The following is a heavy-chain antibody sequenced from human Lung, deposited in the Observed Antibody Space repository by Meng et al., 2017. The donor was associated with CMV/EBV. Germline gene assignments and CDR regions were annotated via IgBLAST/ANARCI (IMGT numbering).Heavy chain of an antibody. J-gene: IGHJ6*02. D-gene: IGHD3-10*01. CDR2: IKRKNDGGTT. V-gene: IGHV3-15*01. CDR3: TSSIRISTVRGFNVRDV. CDR1: EFTFSNAW. Sequence: SCSASEFTFSNAWMSWVRQAPGKELEWVGRIKRKNDGGTTDYAAPVKSRFTISRDDSKNTLYLQMNSLNTEDTAVYYCTSSIRISTVRGFNVRDVWXQGTXVTVSS.